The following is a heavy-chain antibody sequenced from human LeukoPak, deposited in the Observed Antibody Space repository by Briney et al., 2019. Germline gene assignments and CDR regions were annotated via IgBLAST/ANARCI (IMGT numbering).Heavy chain of an antibody. Sequence: GGSLRLSCTASGFTFDDYAMHWVRQAPGEGLEWVSSISSNSGNIGYADSVKGRFTISRDNAKNSLYLQMNSLRAEDTALYYCAKDGYSSGWYIDYWGQGTLVTVSS. V-gene: IGHV3-9*01. J-gene: IGHJ4*02. CDR3: AKDGYSSGWYIDY. CDR2: ISSNSGNI. CDR1: GFTFDDYA. D-gene: IGHD6-19*01.